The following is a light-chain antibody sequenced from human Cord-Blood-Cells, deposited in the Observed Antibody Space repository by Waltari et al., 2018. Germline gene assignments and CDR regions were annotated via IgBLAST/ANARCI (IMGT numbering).Light chain of an antibody. J-gene: IGLJ2*01. CDR2: LNSDGSH. Sequence: QLVLTQSPSASASLGAPVKLTCTLSSGHTSYATAWHQQQPEKGPRYLRKLNSDGSHSKGDGIPDRFSGSSSGAERYLTIASLQSEDEADYYCQTWGTGIRVFGGGTKLTVL. V-gene: IGLV4-69*01. CDR1: SGHTSYA. CDR3: QTWGTGIRV.